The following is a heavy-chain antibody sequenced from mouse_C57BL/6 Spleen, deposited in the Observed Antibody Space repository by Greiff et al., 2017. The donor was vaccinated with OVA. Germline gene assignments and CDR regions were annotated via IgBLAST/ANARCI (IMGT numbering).Heavy chain of an antibody. CDR2: IRNKANGYTT. CDR3: ARLYDPFDY. D-gene: IGHD2-3*01. J-gene: IGHJ2*01. CDR1: GFTFTDYY. Sequence: EVMLVESGGGLVQPGGSLSLSCAASGFTFTDYYMSWVRQPPGKALEWLGFIRNKANGYTTEYSASVKGRFTISRDNSQSILYLQMNALRAEDSATYYCARLYDPFDYWGQGTTLTVSS. V-gene: IGHV7-3*01.